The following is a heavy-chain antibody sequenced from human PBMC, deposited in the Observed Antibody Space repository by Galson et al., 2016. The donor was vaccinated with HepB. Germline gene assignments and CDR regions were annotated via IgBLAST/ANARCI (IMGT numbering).Heavy chain of an antibody. J-gene: IGHJ4*02. CDR1: GFTFSSYG. V-gene: IGHV3-30*18. CDR3: AKDGRIYCSSASCHDHFHY. Sequence: SLRLSCAASGFTFSSYGMHWVRQAPGKGLAWVAFISYDGSNKKYAGSVKGRFTISRDNSKKTLYLQMNSLRAEDTAVYYCAKDGRIYCSSASCHDHFHYWGQGTLVTVSS. D-gene: IGHD2-2*01. CDR2: ISYDGSNK.